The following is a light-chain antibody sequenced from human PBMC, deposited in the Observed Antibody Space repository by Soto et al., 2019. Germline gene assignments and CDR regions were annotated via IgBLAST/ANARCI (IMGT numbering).Light chain of an antibody. CDR2: AAS. CDR3: QQSYSTPRT. Sequence: IPIAPFPSSLSAFVRRKGPITYRARQSLNNYLNWYQQKVGKGPKLLIYAASSLQRGVPSRFSGSGSGTDFTLTISSLQPEDFATYYCQQSYSTPRTFGQGTKLEIK. V-gene: IGKV1-39*01. CDR1: QSLNNY. J-gene: IGKJ2*02.